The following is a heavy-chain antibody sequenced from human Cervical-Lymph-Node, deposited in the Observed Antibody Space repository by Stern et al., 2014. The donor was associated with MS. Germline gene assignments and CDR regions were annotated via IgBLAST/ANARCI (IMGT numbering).Heavy chain of an antibody. V-gene: IGHV1-69*06. J-gene: IGHJ6*02. CDR1: GGTLSSLA. D-gene: IGHD3-3*01. CDR2: IIPTFNTA. Sequence: VQLVESGAEVKKPGSSVKVSCKASGGTLSSLAISWVRQAPGQGLEWMGGIIPTFNTAAYAQKCQGRVTITADKSTNTVYMEVSSLRPEDTAVYYCAKDPPLGVLREGGYKYFDVDVWGQGTPVTVSS. CDR3: AKDPPLGVLREGGYKYFDVDV.